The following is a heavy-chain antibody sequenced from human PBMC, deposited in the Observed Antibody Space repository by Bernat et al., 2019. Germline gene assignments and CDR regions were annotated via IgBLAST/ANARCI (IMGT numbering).Heavy chain of an antibody. Sequence: QVQLQESGPGLVKPSQTLSLTCTVSGGSISSGGYYWSWIRQHPGKGLEWIGYIYYSGSTYYNPSHKSRVTISVDTSKNQFSLKLSCVTAADTAVYYCAREANWGYRLDYWGQGTLVTVSS. CDR2: IYYSGST. D-gene: IGHD7-27*01. CDR1: GGSISSGGYY. CDR3: AREANWGYRLDY. J-gene: IGHJ4*02. V-gene: IGHV4-31*03.